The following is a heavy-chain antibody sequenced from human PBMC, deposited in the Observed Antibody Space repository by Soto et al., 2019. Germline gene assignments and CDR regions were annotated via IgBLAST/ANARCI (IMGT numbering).Heavy chain of an antibody. CDR2: ISYDGSNK. V-gene: IGHV3-30-3*01. D-gene: IGHD1-26*01. CDR1: GFTFSSYA. J-gene: IGHJ4*02. Sequence: QVQLVESGGGVVQPGRSLRLSCAASGFTFSSYAMHWVRQAPGKGLEWVAVISYDGSNKYYADSVKGRFTISRDNSKNTLYLQMNSLRAEDTAVYYGAIEQPSEEGAYDYLGQGTLVNVSS. CDR3: AIEQPSEEGAYDY.